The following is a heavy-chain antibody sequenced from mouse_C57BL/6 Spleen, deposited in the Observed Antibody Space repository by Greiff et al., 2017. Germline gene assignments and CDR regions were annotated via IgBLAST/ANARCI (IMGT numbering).Heavy chain of an antibody. J-gene: IGHJ1*03. D-gene: IGHD2-5*01. Sequence: VQLQQPGAELVRPGSSVTLSCKASGYTFTSYWMDWVKQRPGQGLEWIGNIYPSDSETHYNQKFKDKATLTVDKSSSTAYMQLSSLTSEDSAVYYCARVPNSNYRGYLDVWGTGTTVTVSS. CDR2: IYPSDSET. V-gene: IGHV1-61*01. CDR3: ARVPNSNYRGYLDV. CDR1: GYTFTSYW.